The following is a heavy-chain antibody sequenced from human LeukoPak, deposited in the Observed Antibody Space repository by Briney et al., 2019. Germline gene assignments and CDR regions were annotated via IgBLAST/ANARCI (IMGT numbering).Heavy chain of an antibody. Sequence: GGSLRLSCAASGFTFSSYAMHWVRQAPGKGLEWLAIVSHDGIKQNYADSVKGRFTISRDNSKNTLYLQMNSLRAEDTAVYYCAKGIYSSGWSYFDYWGHGTLVTVSS. J-gene: IGHJ4*01. CDR1: GFTFSSYA. D-gene: IGHD6-19*01. CDR2: VSHDGIKQ. V-gene: IGHV3-30*04. CDR3: AKGIYSSGWSYFDY.